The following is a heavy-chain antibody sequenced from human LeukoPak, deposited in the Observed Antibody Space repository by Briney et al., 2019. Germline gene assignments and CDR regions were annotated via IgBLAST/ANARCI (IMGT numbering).Heavy chain of an antibody. CDR1: GFTFSSYG. Sequence: GGSLRLSCAASGFTFSSYGMHCVRQAPGKGLEWVACIRYDGSNKYYADSVKVRFTISRDNSKNTLYLQMNSLRAEDTAVYYCAKRGMGTVDYWGQGTLVTVSS. CDR2: IRYDGSNK. D-gene: IGHD5-24*01. V-gene: IGHV3-30*02. J-gene: IGHJ4*02. CDR3: AKRGMGTVDY.